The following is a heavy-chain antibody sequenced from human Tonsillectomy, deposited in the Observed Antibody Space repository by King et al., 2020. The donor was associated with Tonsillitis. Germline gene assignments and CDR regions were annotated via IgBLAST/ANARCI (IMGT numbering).Heavy chain of an antibody. CDR2: IYHSGST. J-gene: IGHJ4*02. CDR3: ARAPGIME. D-gene: IGHD3-3*01. Sequence: QLQESGPGLVKPSETLSLTCAVSGYSISSGYYWGWIRQPPGKGLEWIGSIYHSGSTYYNPSLKSRVTISVDTSKNQFSLKLSSVTAADTAVYYCARAPGIMEWGQGTLVTVSS. CDR1: GYSISSGYY. V-gene: IGHV4-38-2*01.